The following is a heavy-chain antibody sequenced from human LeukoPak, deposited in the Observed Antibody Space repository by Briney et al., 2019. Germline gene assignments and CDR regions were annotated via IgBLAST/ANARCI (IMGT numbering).Heavy chain of an antibody. CDR2: ISSSGSTI. V-gene: IGHV3-48*03. CDR1: GFTFRSSE. Sequence: TGGSLRLSCAASGFTFRSSEMNWVRQAPGKGLERLSYISSSGSTIWYADSVKGRFTISRDNAKNSLYLQMNSLRAEDTAVYYCASARYFDYWGQGTLVTVSS. CDR3: ASARYFDY. J-gene: IGHJ4*02.